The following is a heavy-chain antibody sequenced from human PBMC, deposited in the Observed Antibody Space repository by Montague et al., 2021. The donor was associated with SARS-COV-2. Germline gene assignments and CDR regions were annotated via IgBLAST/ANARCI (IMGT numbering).Heavy chain of an antibody. CDR3: AREYRIELWQTNWYFGL. CDR2: IYHSGNT. J-gene: IGHJ2*01. CDR1: GGSTSGYY. V-gene: IGHV4-59*01. Sequence: SETLSLTCSVSGGSTSGYYRSWIRQPPGKGLEWIGYIYHSGNTKYNPSLKSRVSISVDTSKNQFSLRLSSVTAADTAVYYCAREYRIELWQTNWYFGLWGRGTLVTVSS. D-gene: IGHD3-16*01.